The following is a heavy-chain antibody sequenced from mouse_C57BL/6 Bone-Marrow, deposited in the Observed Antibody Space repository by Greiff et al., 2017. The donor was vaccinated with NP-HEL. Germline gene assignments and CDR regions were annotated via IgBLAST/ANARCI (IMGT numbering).Heavy chain of an antibody. CDR2: INPSTGGT. V-gene: IGHV1-42*01. J-gene: IGHJ2*01. D-gene: IGHD2-1*01. CDR1: GYSFTGYY. CDR3: ARDGKVFDY. Sequence: DVKLVESGPELVKPGASVKISCKASGYSFTGYYMNWVKQSPEKSLEWIGEINPSTGGTTYNQKFKAKATLTVDKSSSTAYMQLKSLTSEDSAVYYCARDGKVFDYWGQGTTLTVSS.